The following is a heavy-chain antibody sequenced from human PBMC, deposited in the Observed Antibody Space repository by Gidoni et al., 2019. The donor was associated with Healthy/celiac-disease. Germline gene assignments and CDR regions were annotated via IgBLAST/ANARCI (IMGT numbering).Heavy chain of an antibody. V-gene: IGHV3-9*01. CDR1: GFTFDDYA. CDR2: ISWNSGSI. Sequence: EVQLVESGGGLVQPGRSLRLSCAASGFTFDDYAMHWVRQAPGKGLEWVSGISWNSGSIGYADSVKGRFTISRDNAKNSLYLQMNSLRAEDTALYYCVRWPFDYWGQGTLVTVSS. D-gene: IGHD4-17*01. CDR3: VRWPFDY. J-gene: IGHJ4*02.